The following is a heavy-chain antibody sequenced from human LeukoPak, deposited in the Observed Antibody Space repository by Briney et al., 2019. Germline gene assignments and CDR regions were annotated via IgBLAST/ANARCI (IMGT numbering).Heavy chain of an antibody. D-gene: IGHD6-19*01. V-gene: IGHV1-8*01. CDR3: ARGRTRKLAGLAGY. Sequence: GASVKVSRKASGYTFSDYDINWVRQATGQGLEWMGWMNPDSDNTGFAQRFQGRLTVTRDTSISTVYMELSGLTSDDTAVYYCARGRTRKLAGLAGYWGQGTLVTVSS. CDR2: MNPDSDNT. CDR1: GYTFSDYD. J-gene: IGHJ4*02.